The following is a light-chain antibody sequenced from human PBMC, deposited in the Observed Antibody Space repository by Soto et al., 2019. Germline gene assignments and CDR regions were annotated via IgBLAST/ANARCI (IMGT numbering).Light chain of an antibody. CDR1: QSISGS. Sequence: IQMTQSPSTLSASVGDRVTITCRASQSISGSLAWYQQKPGKAPKLLIYKASSLESGVPSRFSGIGSGTEFTLTISSLQPDEFATYYCQHYNSYPITFGQGTRLEIK. V-gene: IGKV1-5*03. J-gene: IGKJ5*01. CDR3: QHYNSYPIT. CDR2: KAS.